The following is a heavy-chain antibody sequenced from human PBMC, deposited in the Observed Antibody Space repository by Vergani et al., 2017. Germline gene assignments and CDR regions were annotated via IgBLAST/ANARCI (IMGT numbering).Heavy chain of an antibody. J-gene: IGHJ6*03. D-gene: IGHD4-11*01. CDR1: GGSFTSYH. CDR2: TDHTGRP. V-gene: IGHV4-34*01. CDR3: ARVNTETNGHLYYYYMYV. Sequence: QVQLQQWGGGLLKPSETLSLTCVVNGGSFTSYHWTWIRQSPGEGLEWVGDTDHTGRPDYNPSLKSRLTMSVDKSRNQFSLTLNSVTATDTALYFCARVNTETNGHLYYYYMYVWGQGTAVTVS.